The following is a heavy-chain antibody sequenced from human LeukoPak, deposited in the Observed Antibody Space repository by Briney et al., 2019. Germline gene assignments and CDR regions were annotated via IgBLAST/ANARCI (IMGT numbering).Heavy chain of an antibody. CDR2: ISSSSSTI. Sequence: GGSLRLSCAASGFTFISYSMNWVRQAPGKGLEWVSYISSSSSTIYYADSVKGRFTISRDNAKNSLYLQMNSLRAEDTAVYYCARGGRRWELKYWGQGTLVTVSS. V-gene: IGHV3-48*01. J-gene: IGHJ4*02. CDR1: GFTFISYS. D-gene: IGHD1-26*01. CDR3: ARGGRRWELKY.